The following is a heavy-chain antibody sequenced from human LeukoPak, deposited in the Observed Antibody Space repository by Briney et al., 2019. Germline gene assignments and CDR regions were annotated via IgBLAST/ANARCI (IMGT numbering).Heavy chain of an antibody. CDR3: ARAYGDYPYYFDY. D-gene: IGHD4-17*01. CDR2: IYSGGST. V-gene: IGHV3-53*01. Sequence: GGSLRLSCAASGFTVSSNYMSWVRQAPGKGLEWVSVIYSGGSTYYAGSVKGRFTISRDNSKNTLYLQMNSLRAEDTAVYYCARAYGDYPYYFDYWGQGTLVTVSS. CDR1: GFTVSSNY. J-gene: IGHJ4*02.